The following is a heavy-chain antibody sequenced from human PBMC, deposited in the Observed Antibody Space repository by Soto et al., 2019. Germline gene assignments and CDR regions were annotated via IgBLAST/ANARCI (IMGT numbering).Heavy chain of an antibody. CDR2: MNPINGAT. J-gene: IGHJ6*02. Sequence: GASVKVSCKASGYDFTAYDINWVRQASGQGLEWMGWMNPINGATGSARRVQGRVSMTRNTATGTAYLELTSLRSDDSAVYYCGRGPSPRAPAGGTPYYYAMDVWGQGTTVTVSS. V-gene: IGHV1-8*02. D-gene: IGHD6-13*01. CDR3: GRGPSPRAPAGGTPYYYAMDV. CDR1: GYDFTAYD.